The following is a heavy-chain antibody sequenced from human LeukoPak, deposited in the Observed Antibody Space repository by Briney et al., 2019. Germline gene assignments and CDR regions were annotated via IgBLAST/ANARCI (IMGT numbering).Heavy chain of an antibody. Sequence: GRSLRLSCAASGFTFSSYDMHWVRQAPGKGLEWVAVIWYDGSNKYYADSVKGRSTISRDNSKNTLYLQMNSLRAEDTAVYYCAAIGATTSDVFDLWGQGTMVTVSS. J-gene: IGHJ3*01. V-gene: IGHV3-33*01. CDR2: IWYDGSNK. CDR1: GFTFSSYD. CDR3: AAIGATTSDVFDL. D-gene: IGHD1-1*01.